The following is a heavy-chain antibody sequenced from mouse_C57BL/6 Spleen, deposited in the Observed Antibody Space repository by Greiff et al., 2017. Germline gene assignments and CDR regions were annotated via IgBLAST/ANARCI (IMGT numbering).Heavy chain of an antibody. CDR3: TPYGGQY. V-gene: IGHV6-3*01. D-gene: IGHD1-1*02. CDR2: IRLKSDNYAT. Sequence: DVKLQESGGGLVQPGGSMKLSCVASGFTFSNYWMNWVRQSPEKGLEWVAQIRLKSDNYATHYAESVKGRFTISRDDSKSSVYLQMNNLRAEDTGIYYCTPYGGQYWGQGTLVTVSA. CDR1: GFTFSNYW. J-gene: IGHJ3*01.